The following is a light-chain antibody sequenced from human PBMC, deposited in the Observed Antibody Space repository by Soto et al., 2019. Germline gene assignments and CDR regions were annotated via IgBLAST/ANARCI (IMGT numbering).Light chain of an antibody. V-gene: IGKV3-11*01. CDR3: QHCVQWPDT. J-gene: IGKJ2*01. Sequence: EIVLTQSPATLSLSPGERATLSCRASQSVGKYLAWYQQKPGQAPRLLIYDTSNRATGIPVRFSGSGSGTDFTLTISSLEPEDFATYYCQHCVQWPDTFGQGTNLEIK. CDR2: DTS. CDR1: QSVGKY.